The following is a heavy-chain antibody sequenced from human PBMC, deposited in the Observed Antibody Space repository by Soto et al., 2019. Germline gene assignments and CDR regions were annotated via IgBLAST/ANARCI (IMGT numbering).Heavy chain of an antibody. CDR1: GFTFSSYA. V-gene: IGHV3-23*01. CDR3: AKDRNARYGRAFDY. D-gene: IGHD1-1*01. Sequence: EVQLLESGGGLVQPGGSLRLSCAASGFTFSSYAMSWVRQAPGKGLEWVSAISGSGGSTYYADSVKGRFTISRDNYKNTRYLQMNSLRAEDTAVYYCAKDRNARYGRAFDYWGQGTLVTVSS. CDR2: ISGSGGST. J-gene: IGHJ4*02.